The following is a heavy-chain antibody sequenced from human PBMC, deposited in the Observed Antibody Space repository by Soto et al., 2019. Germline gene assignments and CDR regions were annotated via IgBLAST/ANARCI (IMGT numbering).Heavy chain of an antibody. D-gene: IGHD2-2*01. CDR1: GFTFRSYA. V-gene: IGHV3-30-3*01. J-gene: IGHJ5*02. CDR3: ARDRATVVLVPAVIPNWLDP. CDR2: ISYDGTNE. Sequence: QVQLVESGGGVVQPGRSLRLSCAASGFTFRSYAMHWVRQAPGKGLEWVAVISYDGTNEYYADSVKGRFTISRDNSKNTLYLQMNSLRPEDTAEYYCARDRATVVLVPAVIPNWLDPWGQGTLVTVSS.